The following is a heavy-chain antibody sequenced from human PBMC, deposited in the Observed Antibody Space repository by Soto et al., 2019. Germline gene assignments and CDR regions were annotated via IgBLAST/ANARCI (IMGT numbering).Heavy chain of an antibody. V-gene: IGHV4-59*01. Sequence: SETLSLTRTVPGDSIISYFWSWIRQPPGKGLEWIGYVYSTEITNYNPSLTSRVAMSIDTSKNQFSLKVRSVTAADTAVYYCARGSEAWFDPWGQGTLVTVSS. CDR2: VYSTEIT. CDR1: GDSIISYF. CDR3: ARGSEAWFDP. J-gene: IGHJ5*02.